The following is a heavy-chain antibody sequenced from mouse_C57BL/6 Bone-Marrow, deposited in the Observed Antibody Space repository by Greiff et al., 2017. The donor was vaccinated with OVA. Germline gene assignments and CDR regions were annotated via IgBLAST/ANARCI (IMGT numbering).Heavy chain of an antibody. V-gene: IGHV2-2*01. CDR1: GFSLTSYG. J-gene: IGHJ2*01. D-gene: IGHD2-12*01. CDR3: ARSYYSSYYFDY. Sequence: VQLVESGPGLVQPSQSLSITCTVSGFSLTSYGVHWVRQSPGKGLEWLGVIWSGGSTAYNAAFISSLSISKDNSKSQVFFKMNSLQADDTAIYDCARSYYSSYYFDYWGQGTTLTVSS. CDR2: IWSGGST.